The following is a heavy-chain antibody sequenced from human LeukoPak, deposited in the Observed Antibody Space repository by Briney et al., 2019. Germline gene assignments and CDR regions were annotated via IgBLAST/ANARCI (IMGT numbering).Heavy chain of an antibody. CDR1: GGSISSYY. CDR2: IYYSGST. D-gene: IGHD4-17*01. CDR3: ARSGGWAYGDYDGFIAFDI. J-gene: IGHJ3*02. V-gene: IGHV4-59*01. Sequence: SETLSLTCTVSGGSISSYYWSWIRPPPGKGEEWSGYIYYSGSTNYNPSLKSRVTISVDTSKNQFSLKLSSVTAADTAVYYCARSGGWAYGDYDGFIAFDIWGQGTMVTVSS.